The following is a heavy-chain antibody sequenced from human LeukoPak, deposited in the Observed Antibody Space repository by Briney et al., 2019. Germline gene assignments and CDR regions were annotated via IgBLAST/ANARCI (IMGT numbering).Heavy chain of an antibody. D-gene: IGHD3-3*01. CDR1: GYTFTSYG. CDR2: INPNSGST. J-gene: IGHJ3*02. Sequence: GASVKVSCKASGYTFTSYGISWVRQAPGQGLEWMGWINPNSGSTNYAHNFQGRVTMTRDTSISTAYMELSSLRSDDTAVYYCARDHGGTTMFVDAFYIWGQGTMVTVSS. CDR3: ARDHGGTTMFVDAFYI. V-gene: IGHV1-2*02.